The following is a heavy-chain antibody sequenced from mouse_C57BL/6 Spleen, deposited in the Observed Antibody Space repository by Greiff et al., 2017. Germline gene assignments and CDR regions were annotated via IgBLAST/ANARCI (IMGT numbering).Heavy chain of an antibody. V-gene: IGHV1-82*01. D-gene: IGHD1-1*01. CDR1: GYAFSSSW. Sequence: VQLQQSGPELVKPGASVKISCKASGYAFSSSWMNWVKQRPGKGLEWIGRIYPGDGDTNYNGKFKGKATLTADKSSSTAYMQLSSLTSEDSAVYFCAREANYYGSSYGEDYWGQGTTLTVSS. CDR2: IYPGDGDT. CDR3: AREANYYGSSYGEDY. J-gene: IGHJ2*01.